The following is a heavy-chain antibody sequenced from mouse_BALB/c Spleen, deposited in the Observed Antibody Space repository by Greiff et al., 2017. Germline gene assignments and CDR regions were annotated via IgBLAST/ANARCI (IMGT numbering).Heavy chain of an antibody. CDR2: ISSGGSYT. D-gene: IGHD1-1*01. CDR1: GFTFSSYA. V-gene: IGHV5-9-4*01. Sequence: EVHLVESGGGLVKPGGSLKLSCAASGFTFSSYAMSWVRQSPEKRLEWVAEISSGGSYTYYPDTVTGRFTISRDNAKNTLYLEMSSLRSEDTAMYYCARETGYYGSPFAYWGQGTLVTVSA. J-gene: IGHJ3*01. CDR3: ARETGYYGSPFAY.